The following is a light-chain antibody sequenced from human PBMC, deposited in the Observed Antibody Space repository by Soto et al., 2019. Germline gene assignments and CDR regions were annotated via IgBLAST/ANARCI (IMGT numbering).Light chain of an antibody. CDR2: DVS. J-gene: IGLJ2*01. CDR3: GSFASSNTVI. Sequence: QSALTQPASVSGSPGQSITISCTGTSSDVGGYNYVSWYQQHPGKAPKLVIYDVSNRPSGVSNRFSGSKSGNTASLTISGLRAEDDADYYCGSFASSNTVIFGGGTQLTVL. CDR1: SSDVGGYNY. V-gene: IGLV2-14*01.